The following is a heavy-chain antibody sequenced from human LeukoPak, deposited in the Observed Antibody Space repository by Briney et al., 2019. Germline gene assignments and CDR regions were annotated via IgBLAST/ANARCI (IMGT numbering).Heavy chain of an antibody. J-gene: IGHJ4*02. V-gene: IGHV7-4-1*02. CDR2: INTNTGNT. Sequence: ASVKVSCKASGYTFTSNAMNWVRQAPGQGLEWMGLINTNTGNTTYAQGFAGQFVFSLDTSVSTAYLQINSLRAEDKAVYYCAKHAEIVVPAAILGPTFDYWGQGTLVTVSS. CDR1: GYTFTSNA. D-gene: IGHD2-2*01. CDR3: AKHAEIVVPAAILGPTFDY.